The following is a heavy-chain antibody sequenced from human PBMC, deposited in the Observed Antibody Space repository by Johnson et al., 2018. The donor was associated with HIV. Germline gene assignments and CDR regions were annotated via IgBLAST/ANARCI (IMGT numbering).Heavy chain of an antibody. Sequence: VQLVESGGGLMQPGGSLRVSCEASGFTFSSYWMSWVRQAPGKGLEWVANIKQDGSEKYYVDSVKGRFTISRDNAKNSLYLQMNSLRAEDTAVYYCAREGGIAAAGTDAFDIWGQGTMVTVSS. CDR2: IKQDGSEK. V-gene: IGHV3-7*01. J-gene: IGHJ3*02. CDR1: GFTFSSYW. D-gene: IGHD6-13*01. CDR3: AREGGIAAAGTDAFDI.